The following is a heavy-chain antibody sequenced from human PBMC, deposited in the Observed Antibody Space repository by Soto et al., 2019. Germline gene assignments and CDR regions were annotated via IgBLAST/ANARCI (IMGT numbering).Heavy chain of an antibody. CDR1: GDSISTYY. J-gene: IGHJ4*02. D-gene: IGHD6-25*01. CDR3: ARGTAADY. Sequence: PSETLSLTCTVSGDSISTYYWSWIRQPPGKGLEWIGDIYNSGTTNYNPSLKSRVTISVDTSKNQFSLKLNSVTAADTAVYYCARGTAADYWGQGTLVTVSS. CDR2: IYNSGTT. V-gene: IGHV4-59*01.